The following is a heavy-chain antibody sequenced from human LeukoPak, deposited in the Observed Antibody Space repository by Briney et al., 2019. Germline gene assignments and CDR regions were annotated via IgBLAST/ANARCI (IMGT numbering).Heavy chain of an antibody. CDR3: ARGGEFQLLYGSDY. Sequence: GTSLRLSCAASGFTFSSYVTQWVRQAPGKGLEWVAFISYDGRNNYYADSVKGRFTISRDNSKNTLYLQMNSLKPEDTAVYYCARGGEFQLLYGSDYWGQGTLVSVSS. CDR1: GFTFSSYV. V-gene: IGHV3-30*04. J-gene: IGHJ4*02. CDR2: ISYDGRNN. D-gene: IGHD2-2*02.